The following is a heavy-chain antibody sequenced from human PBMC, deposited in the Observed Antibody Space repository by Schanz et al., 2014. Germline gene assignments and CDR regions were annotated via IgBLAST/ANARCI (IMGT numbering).Heavy chain of an antibody. Sequence: QVQLVQSGTQVKKPGASVKVSCKASGYTLSAYSLHWVRQAPGQGLEWMGIVNPSVRVTHFAREFQGRVTVTSDTSTSTVYMELSGLRSEDTAVYYCAGAFDSSGYYFDYWGQGTLXTVSS. CDR3: AGAFDSSGYYFDY. D-gene: IGHD3-22*01. J-gene: IGHJ4*02. CDR2: VNPSVRVT. CDR1: GYTLSAYS. V-gene: IGHV1-46*03.